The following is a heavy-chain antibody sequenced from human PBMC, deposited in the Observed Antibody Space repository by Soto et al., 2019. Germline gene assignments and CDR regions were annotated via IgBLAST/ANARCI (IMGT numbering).Heavy chain of an antibody. D-gene: IGHD2-2*01. CDR3: ARWADSSTSFPSWFDP. CDR2: TYYRSKWYN. V-gene: IGHV6-1*01. Sequence: SQTLSLTCAISGDSVSSNSAAWNWIRQSPSRGLEWLGRTYYRSKWYNDYAVSVKSRITINPDTSKNQFSLQLNSVTPEDTAVYYCARWADSSTSFPSWFDPWGQGTLVTVSS. J-gene: IGHJ5*02. CDR1: GDSVSSNSAA.